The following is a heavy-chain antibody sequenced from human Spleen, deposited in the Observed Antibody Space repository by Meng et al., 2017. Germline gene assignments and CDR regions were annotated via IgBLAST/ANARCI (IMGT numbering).Heavy chain of an antibody. CDR2: IYHSGST. CDR3: TKNDFYCLGY. V-gene: IGHV4-4*02. Sequence: GQLQASGPGLVKPSGTLSLTCAVSGASISSDNWWSWVRQPPGKGLEWIGEIYHSGSTNYNPSLKSRITISVDKPKNQFSLTLSSVTAADTAVYYCTKNDFYCLGYWGQGTLVTVSS. D-gene: IGHD2-21*01. J-gene: IGHJ4*02. CDR1: GASISSDNW.